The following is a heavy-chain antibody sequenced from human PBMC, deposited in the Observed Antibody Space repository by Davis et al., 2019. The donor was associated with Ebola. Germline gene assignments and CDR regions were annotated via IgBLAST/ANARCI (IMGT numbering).Heavy chain of an antibody. J-gene: IGHJ4*02. Sequence: GGSLRLSCAASGFTFSTYAMYWVRQAPRKGLEWVSIIGTGYDTYYTDSVKGRFTISRDNSENALYLQMNSLRAEDTAVYYCAIPDCSGANCYSVYIKNWGQGTLVTVSS. V-gene: IGHV3-23*01. CDR3: AIPDCSGANCYSVYIKN. D-gene: IGHD2-15*01. CDR1: GFTFSTYA. CDR2: IGTGYDT.